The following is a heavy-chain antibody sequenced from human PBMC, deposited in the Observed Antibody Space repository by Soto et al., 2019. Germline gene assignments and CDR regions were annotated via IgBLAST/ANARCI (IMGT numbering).Heavy chain of an antibody. CDR1: GYTSTNYG. Sequence: ASVKVSCKASGYTSTNYGITWVRQAPGQGLEWMGWIRAYNGNTHYTQRLQGRVTMTTDTSTSTAYMELRSLRSDDTAVYYCARYIVVVPAAGKSTTFYSPPVDYWGQGTLVTVSS. CDR3: ARYIVVVPAAGKSTTFYSPPVDY. CDR2: IRAYNGNT. V-gene: IGHV1-18*01. D-gene: IGHD2-2*01. J-gene: IGHJ4*02.